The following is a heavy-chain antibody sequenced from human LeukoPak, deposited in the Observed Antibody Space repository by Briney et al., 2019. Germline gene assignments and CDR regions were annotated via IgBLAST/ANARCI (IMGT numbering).Heavy chain of an antibody. Sequence: GGSLRLSCAASGFTFSSYWVSWVRQAPGKGLEWVANIKQDGSEKYYVDSVKGRFTISRDNAKNSLYLQMNSLRAEDTAVYYCARAGDSGSYYFDYWGQGTLVTVSS. CDR3: ARAGDSGSYYFDY. D-gene: IGHD1-26*01. V-gene: IGHV3-7*01. J-gene: IGHJ4*02. CDR2: IKQDGSEK. CDR1: GFTFSSYW.